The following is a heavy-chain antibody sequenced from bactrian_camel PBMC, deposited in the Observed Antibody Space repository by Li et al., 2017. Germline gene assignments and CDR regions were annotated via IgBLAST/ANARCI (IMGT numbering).Heavy chain of an antibody. CDR2: IIFGSGQT. CDR1: GYSGTAYC. D-gene: IGHD1*01. V-gene: IGHV3S59*01. Sequence: VQLVESGGGSVQAGGSLRLSCAASGYSGTAYCMGWFRQAPGKEREGVASIIFGSGQTFYADSVKGRFTVSRDNDKNLLFLQMSNLKPEDSAMYYCAASRRFRNGCSIRDDPYWGQGTQVTVS. CDR3: AASRRFRNGCSIRDDPY. J-gene: IGHJ4*01.